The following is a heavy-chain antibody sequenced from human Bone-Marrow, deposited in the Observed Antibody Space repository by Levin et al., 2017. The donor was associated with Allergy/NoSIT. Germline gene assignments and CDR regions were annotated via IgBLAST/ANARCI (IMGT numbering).Heavy chain of an antibody. CDR3: ARHKRSAASGPDRIVYYYNMDV. CDR2: IYPGDSDT. V-gene: IGHV5-51*01. D-gene: IGHD6-13*01. J-gene: IGHJ6*03. CDR1: GYTFTTDW. Sequence: GGSLRLSCKASGYTFTTDWIGWVRQMPGKGLEWMGIIYPGDSDTRYSPSFQGHVTISADKSISTTYLHWTSLKASDTAMYFCARHKRSAASGPDRIVYYYNMDVWGKGTTVIVSS.